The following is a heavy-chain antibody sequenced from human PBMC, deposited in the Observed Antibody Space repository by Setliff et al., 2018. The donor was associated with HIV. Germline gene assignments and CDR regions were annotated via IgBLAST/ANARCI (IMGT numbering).Heavy chain of an antibody. V-gene: IGHV4-38-2*02. CDR2: IYHNGIT. CDR3: VRDDYGYNGKGFDY. J-gene: IGHJ4*02. Sequence: SETLSLTCGVSGYSISSGYYWGWIRRPPGKGLEWIGSIYHNGITYYNPSLKSRVTISIDTSNNQISLRLSSVTAADTAMYYCVRDDYGYNGKGFDYWGPGTLVTVSS. D-gene: IGHD4-17*01. CDR1: GYSISSGYY.